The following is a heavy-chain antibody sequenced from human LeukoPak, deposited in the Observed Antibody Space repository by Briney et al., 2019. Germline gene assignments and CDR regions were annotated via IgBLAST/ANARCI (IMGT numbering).Heavy chain of an antibody. D-gene: IGHD2-2*01. CDR1: GVSVSDGLYY. CDR3: ATPYCSSISCLDVFNM. CDR2: KYYSGSA. J-gene: IGHJ3*02. V-gene: IGHV4-31*03. Sequence: SETLSLTCSVSGVSVSDGLYYWTWIRQHPGKGLEWIGYKYYSGSAKYNPSLMSRLTIPIDTSKNQFSLHLSSVTAADTATYYCATPYCSSISCLDVFNMWGQGTRVTVSS.